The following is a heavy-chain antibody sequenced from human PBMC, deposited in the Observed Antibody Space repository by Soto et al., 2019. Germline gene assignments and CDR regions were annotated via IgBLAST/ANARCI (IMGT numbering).Heavy chain of an antibody. V-gene: IGHV1-46*01. Sequence: QVQLVQSGAEVKKPGASVKVSCKASGYTLTIYQMHWVRHAPGQGLEWMGKINPSGGSTTYAQKFQGRVSMTSDTSTSTVFMELSSLRSEDTAVYYCARDRPLWELAHNWFDPWGQGTLVTVSS. CDR1: GYTLTIYQ. CDR3: ARDRPLWELAHNWFDP. CDR2: INPSGGST. J-gene: IGHJ5*02. D-gene: IGHD1-26*01.